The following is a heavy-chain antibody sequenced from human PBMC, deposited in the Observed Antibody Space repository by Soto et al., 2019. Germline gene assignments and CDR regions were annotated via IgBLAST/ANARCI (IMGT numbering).Heavy chain of an antibody. Sequence: QVQLQQWGAGXLXPSXXXSLTCAVXXGXXXGXYWSWIRQPPGKGLEWIGEINHSGSTNYNPSLKSRVTISVDTSKNQFSLKLSSVTAADTXVYYCAXGYGRNFDYWGQGTLVTVSS. CDR2: INHSGST. D-gene: IGHD3-10*01. J-gene: IGHJ4*02. CDR1: XGXXXGXY. V-gene: IGHV4-34*01. CDR3: AXGYGRNFDY.